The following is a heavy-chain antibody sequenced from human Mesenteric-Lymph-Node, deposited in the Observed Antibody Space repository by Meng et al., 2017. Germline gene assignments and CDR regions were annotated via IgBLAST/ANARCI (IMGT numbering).Heavy chain of an antibody. D-gene: IGHD2-2*01. V-gene: IGHV4-4*02. CDR1: GGSTSSSNW. CDR2: IYHSGST. J-gene: IGHJ4*02. CDR3: ASGRKYCSSTSCYGQFDY. Sequence: QPQESGPGLVQPSGTLSPTFPGSGGSTSSSNWWSWVRQPPGKGLEWIGEIYHSGSTNYNPSLKSRVTISVDKSKNQFSLKLSSVTAADTAVYYCASGRKYCSSTSCYGQFDYWGQGTLVTVSS.